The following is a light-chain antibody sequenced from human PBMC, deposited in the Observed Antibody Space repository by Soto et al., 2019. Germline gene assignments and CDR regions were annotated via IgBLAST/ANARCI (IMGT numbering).Light chain of an antibody. CDR2: WAS. Sequence: DIVMTQSPDSLAVSLGERFTINCKSSQIVLYSNNKDYLAWYQQRPGRPPKLLIYWASTRESGVPDRFSGSGSVTDFTLTISSLQAEDVAVYSCQQYLNIPHTFGQGTKLEI. CDR1: QIVLYSNNKDY. J-gene: IGKJ2*01. CDR3: QQYLNIPHT. V-gene: IGKV4-1*01.